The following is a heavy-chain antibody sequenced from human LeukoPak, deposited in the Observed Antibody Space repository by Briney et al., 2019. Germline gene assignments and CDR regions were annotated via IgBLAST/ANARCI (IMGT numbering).Heavy chain of an antibody. J-gene: IGHJ6*02. V-gene: IGHV3-74*01. CDR3: ARSTRYCSGGSCYAYYGMDV. D-gene: IGHD2-15*01. CDR1: GFTFSSHW. Sequence: PGGSLRLSCAASGFTFSSHWMHWVRQAPGKGLVWVSRINSEGSSTGHADSVKGRFTISRDNAKNTLYLQMNSLRAEDTAVYYCARSTRYCSGGSCYAYYGMDVWGQGTTVTVSS. CDR2: INSEGSST.